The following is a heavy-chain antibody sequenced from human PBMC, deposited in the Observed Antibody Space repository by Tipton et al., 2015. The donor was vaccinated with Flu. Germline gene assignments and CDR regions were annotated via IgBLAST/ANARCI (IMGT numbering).Heavy chain of an antibody. D-gene: IGHD3-22*01. Sequence: TLSLTCSVSGSSVSSSNYYWSWIRQPPGKGLEWIGYVYYSGSTNYNPSLASRITISVDTSKNQFSLKLSSVTAADTAVYYCARERTKDYDASGYNDYWGQGTLVVVSS. CDR1: GSSVSSSNYY. V-gene: IGHV4-61*01. J-gene: IGHJ4*02. CDR2: VYYSGST. CDR3: ARERTKDYDASGYNDY.